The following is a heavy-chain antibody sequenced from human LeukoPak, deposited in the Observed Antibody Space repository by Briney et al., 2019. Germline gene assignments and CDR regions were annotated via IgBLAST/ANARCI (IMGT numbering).Heavy chain of an antibody. CDR1: GFIFTNYA. Sequence: GGSLRHSCAASGFIFTNYAVTWVRQAPGRGLEWVSTIIDDGRTYYTDSVNGRFTVSRDNSKDTLYLQMNSLRAEDTAMYYCARGAGAQRVDWFDPWGQGTLVTVSS. D-gene: IGHD3-3*01. CDR3: ARGAGAQRVDWFDP. V-gene: IGHV3-23*01. J-gene: IGHJ5*02. CDR2: IIDDGRT.